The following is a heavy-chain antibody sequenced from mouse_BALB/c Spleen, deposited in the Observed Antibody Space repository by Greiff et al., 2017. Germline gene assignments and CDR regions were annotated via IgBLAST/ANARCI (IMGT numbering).Heavy chain of an antibody. D-gene: IGHD1-1*01. CDR1: GFTFTDYY. CDR2: IRNKANGYTT. CDR3: ARDYYGSRYFDY. J-gene: IGHJ2*01. Sequence: EVMLVESGGGLVQPGGSLRLSCATSGFTFTDYYMSWVRQPPGKALEWLGFIRNKANGYTTEYSASVKGRFTISRDNSQSILYLQMNTLRAEDSATYYCARDYYGSRYFDYWGQGTTLTVSS. V-gene: IGHV7-3*02.